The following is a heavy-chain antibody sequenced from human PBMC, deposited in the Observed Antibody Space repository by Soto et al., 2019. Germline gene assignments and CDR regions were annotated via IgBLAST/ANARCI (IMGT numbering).Heavy chain of an antibody. CDR1: GGSISSRSFY. CDR3: ARSYCSGGSCYSGISEYFQH. CDR2: IYYSGST. J-gene: IGHJ1*01. Sequence: SETLSLTCTVSGGSISSRSFYWGWIRQPPGMGLEWIGSIYYSGSTDYDPSLKSRLSISVDTSKNQFSLRLSSVTAADTAVHYCARSYCSGGSCYSGISEYFQHWGQGTLVTVSS. V-gene: IGHV4-39*01. D-gene: IGHD2-15*01.